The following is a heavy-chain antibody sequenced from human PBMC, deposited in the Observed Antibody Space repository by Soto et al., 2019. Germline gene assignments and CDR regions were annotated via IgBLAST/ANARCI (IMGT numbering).Heavy chain of an antibody. J-gene: IGHJ6*02. D-gene: IGHD5-12*01. CDR3: ARRGGGYSGYDPYYGMDV. CDR1: GFTFSSYS. V-gene: IGHV3-48*02. Sequence: EVQLVESGGGLVQPGGSLRLSCAASGFTFSSYSMNWVRQAPGKGLEWVSYISSSSSTIYYADSVKGRFTISRDNAKNLLYLQMNSLGDEDTAVYYCARRGGGYSGYDPYYGMDVWGQGTTVTVSS. CDR2: ISSSSSTI.